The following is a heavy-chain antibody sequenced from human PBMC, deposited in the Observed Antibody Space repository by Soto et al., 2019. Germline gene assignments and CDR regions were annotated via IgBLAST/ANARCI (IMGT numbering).Heavy chain of an antibody. CDR1: GFTFSGKT. V-gene: IGHV3-30-3*01. Sequence: GGSLRLSCAASGFTFSGKTMYWVRQAPGKGLEWVALIAPDASQIYYADSVKGRFTISRDNSKNTLYLQMNSLRAEGTSLYLCATDIHATWLLNSWGQGTLVTVSS. CDR2: IAPDASQI. D-gene: IGHD2-2*02. CDR3: ATDIHATWLLNS. J-gene: IGHJ4*02.